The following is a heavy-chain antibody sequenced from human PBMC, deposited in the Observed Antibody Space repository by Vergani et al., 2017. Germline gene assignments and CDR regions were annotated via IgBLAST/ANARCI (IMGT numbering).Heavy chain of an antibody. J-gene: IGHJ6*02. CDR2: IWYDGSNK. Sequence: QVQLVESGGGVVQPGRSLRLSCAASGFTFSSNGMHWVRQAPGKGLEWVAVIWYDGSNKYYADSVKCRFTISRENAKNSLYVQMNSLRAGDTAVYYCARDKGYDFWSGYGGMDVWGQGTTVTVSS. CDR3: ARDKGYDFWSGYGGMDV. V-gene: IGHV3-33*01. D-gene: IGHD3-3*01. CDR1: GFTFSSNG.